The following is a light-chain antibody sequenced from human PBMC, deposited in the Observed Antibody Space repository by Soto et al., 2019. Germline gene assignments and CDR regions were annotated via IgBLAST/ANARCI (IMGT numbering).Light chain of an antibody. CDR2: EVD. V-gene: IGLV2-14*01. J-gene: IGLJ2*01. CDR1: ISDVGGYNY. Sequence: QSVLTQPASVSGSPGQAITISCTGTISDVGGYNYVSWYQQHPGKAPKLMIYEVDSRPSGVSNRFSGSKSGNTASLTISGLQAEDEADYYCSSCTSGNTVVFGGGTKVNVL. CDR3: SSCTSGNTVV.